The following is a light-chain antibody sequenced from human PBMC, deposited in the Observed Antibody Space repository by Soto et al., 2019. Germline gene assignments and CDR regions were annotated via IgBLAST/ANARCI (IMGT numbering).Light chain of an antibody. CDR2: GAS. J-gene: IGKJ1*01. CDR3: QQYGISPPRT. CDR1: QSVSSSY. Sequence: EIELTQSPGTLSLSPGERATLSCRASQSVSSSYLAWYQQKPGQAPRLLIYGASSRATGIPDRFSGSGSGTDFTITISRLEPEDFAVYYCQQYGISPPRTFGQGTKVEIK. V-gene: IGKV3-20*01.